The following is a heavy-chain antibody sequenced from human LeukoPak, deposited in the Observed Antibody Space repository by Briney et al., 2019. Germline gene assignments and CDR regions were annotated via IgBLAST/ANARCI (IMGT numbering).Heavy chain of an antibody. CDR1: GFTFSSYW. D-gene: IGHD1-26*01. Sequence: AGGSLRLSCAASGFTFSSYWMSWVRQAPGKGLDWVSAISGSGGSTYYADSVKGRFTISRDNSKNTLYLQMNSLRAEDTAVYYCARRRYSGSSQHFDYWGQGTLVTVSS. CDR2: ISGSGGST. V-gene: IGHV3-23*01. J-gene: IGHJ4*02. CDR3: ARRRYSGSSQHFDY.